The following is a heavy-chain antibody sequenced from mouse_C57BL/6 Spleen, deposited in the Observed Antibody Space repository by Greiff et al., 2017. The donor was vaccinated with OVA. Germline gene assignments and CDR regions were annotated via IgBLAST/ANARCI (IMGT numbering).Heavy chain of an antibody. J-gene: IGHJ3*01. CDR3: AGDSSGYRGFAY. D-gene: IGHD3-2*02. Sequence: VQLQQSGPELVKPGASVKISCKASGYSFTSYYIHWVKQRPGQGLEWIGWIYPGSGNTKYNEKFKGKATLTADTSSSTAYMQLSSLTSEDSAVYYCAGDSSGYRGFAYWGQGTLVTVSA. CDR1: GYSFTSYY. CDR2: IYPGSGNT. V-gene: IGHV1-66*01.